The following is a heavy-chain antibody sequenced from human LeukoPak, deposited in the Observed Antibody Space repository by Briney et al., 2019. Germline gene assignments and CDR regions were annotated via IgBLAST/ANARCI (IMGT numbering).Heavy chain of an antibody. CDR2: ISSSSYI. D-gene: IGHD1-26*01. CDR3: ARVRIVGATRADY. CDR1: GFTFSSYS. Sequence: GGSLRLSCAASGFTFSSYSMNWVRQAPGKGLEWVSSISSSSYIYYADSVKGRFTISRDNAKNSLYLQMNSLRAEDTAVYYCARVRIVGATRADYWGQGTLVTVSS. V-gene: IGHV3-21*01. J-gene: IGHJ4*02.